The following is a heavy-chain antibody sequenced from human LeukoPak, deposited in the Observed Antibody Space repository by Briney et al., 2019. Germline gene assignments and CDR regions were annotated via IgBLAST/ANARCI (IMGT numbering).Heavy chain of an antibody. D-gene: IGHD2-2*01. Sequence: GGSLRHFCAASGFTVCSNYMSGGRQDPRVVLPRASIIYTGGSTYYADSVKGRFTISRDNSKNTVYLQLSSLGAEDTAVYWCARGHLEIPAPVFYRAGYFDLWGRGTLVTVSS. CDR1: GFTVCSNY. V-gene: IGHV3-53*01. J-gene: IGHJ2*01. CDR2: IYTGGST. CDR3: ARGHLEIPAPVFYRAGYFDL.